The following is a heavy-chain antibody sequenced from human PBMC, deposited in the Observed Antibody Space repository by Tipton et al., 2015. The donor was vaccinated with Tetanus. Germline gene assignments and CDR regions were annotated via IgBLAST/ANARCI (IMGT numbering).Heavy chain of an antibody. V-gene: IGHV4-59*01. CDR1: GGSITKDY. CDR3: AGSQWLDGFIFDY. Sequence: TLSLTCNVSGGSITKDYWSWIRQSPGKTLEWIGYISRSGSPNYNPSLKSRATVSVDTSKNQFSLDLTSVTAADTGVYYCAGSQWLDGFIFDYWGQGSLVTVAS. CDR2: ISRSGSP. D-gene: IGHD6-19*01. J-gene: IGHJ4*02.